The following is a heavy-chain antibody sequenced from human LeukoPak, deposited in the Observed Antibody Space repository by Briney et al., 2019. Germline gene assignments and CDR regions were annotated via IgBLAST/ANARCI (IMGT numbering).Heavy chain of an antibody. V-gene: IGHV3-48*01. CDR1: GFTFSSYS. CDR3: AAKYGSGSYDY. J-gene: IGHJ4*02. D-gene: IGHD3-10*01. Sequence: GGSLRLSCAASGFTFSSYSLNWVREAPGKGLEWVSYITSSSSTIYYADSVKGRFTISRDNAKNSLFLQMNSLRAEDTAVYYCAAKYGSGSYDYWGQGTLVTVSS. CDR2: ITSSSSTI.